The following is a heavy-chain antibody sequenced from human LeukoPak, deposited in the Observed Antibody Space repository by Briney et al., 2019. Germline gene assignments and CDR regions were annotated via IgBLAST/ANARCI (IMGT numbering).Heavy chain of an antibody. CDR2: IYDSGST. D-gene: IGHD2-15*01. CDR3: ARDCSGGSCYGAFDI. V-gene: IGHV4-30-4*08. J-gene: IGHJ3*02. CDR1: GGSISSGGYY. Sequence: SETLSLTCTVSGGSISSGGYYWIWIRQPPGKGLEWIGYIYDSGSTYYNPSLKSRITISVDTSENRFSLKLSSVTATDTAVYYCARDCSGGSCYGAFDIWGQGTMVTVSS.